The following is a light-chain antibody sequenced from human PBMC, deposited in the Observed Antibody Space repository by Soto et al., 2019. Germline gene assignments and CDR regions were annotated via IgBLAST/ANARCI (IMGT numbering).Light chain of an antibody. V-gene: IGKV3-20*01. J-gene: IGKJ1*01. Sequence: ESVLTQSPGTLSLSPGERAIISCRATQSISSRNLAWYQQKPGQPPRLLIFGASSRATGIPDRFSGSGSGTDFTLTISCLQSEDFATYYCQQYNSYWTFGQGTKVDI. CDR1: QSISSRN. CDR3: QQYNSYWT. CDR2: GAS.